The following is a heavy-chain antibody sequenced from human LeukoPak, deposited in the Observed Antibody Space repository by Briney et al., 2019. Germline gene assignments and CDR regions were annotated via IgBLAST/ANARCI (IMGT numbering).Heavy chain of an antibody. V-gene: IGHV3-23*01. CDR3: AKDGKLVRNYYYYYMDV. CDR1: GFTFGSYG. J-gene: IGHJ6*03. D-gene: IGHD6-13*01. Sequence: GGSLRLSCAASGFTFGSYGMSWVRQAPGKGLEWVSGISGSGGSTDYADSVKGRFTISRDNSKNTLYLQMYSLRAEDTAVYYCAKDGKLVRNYYYYYMDVWGKGTTVTISS. CDR2: ISGSGGST.